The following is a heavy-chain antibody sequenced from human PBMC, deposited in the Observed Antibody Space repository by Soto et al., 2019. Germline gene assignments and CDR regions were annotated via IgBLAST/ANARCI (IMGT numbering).Heavy chain of an antibody. CDR2: IVVGSGNT. D-gene: IGHD2-15*01. J-gene: IGHJ6*02. CDR1: GFTFTSSA. Sequence: GASVKVSCKASGFTFTSSAVQWVRQARGQRLEWIGWIVVGSGNTNYAQKFQERVTITRDMSTSTAYMELSSLRSEDTAMYYCAAGLANGGNYYYYGMDVWGQGTTVTVSS. CDR3: AAGLANGGNYYYYGMDV. V-gene: IGHV1-58*01.